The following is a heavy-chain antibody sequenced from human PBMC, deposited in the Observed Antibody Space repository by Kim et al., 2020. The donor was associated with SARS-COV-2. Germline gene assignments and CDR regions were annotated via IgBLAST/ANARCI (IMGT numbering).Heavy chain of an antibody. J-gene: IGHJ6*03. CDR2: ISSSGSTT. V-gene: IGHV3-48*03. CDR3: ARDPPHYYYYYMDV. CDR1: GFTFSSYE. Sequence: GGSLRLSCAASGFTFSSYEMNWVRQAPGKGLEWVSYISSSGSTTYYADSVKGRFTISRDNAKNSLYLQMNSLRAEDTAVYYCARDPPHYYYYYMDVWGKGTTVTVSS.